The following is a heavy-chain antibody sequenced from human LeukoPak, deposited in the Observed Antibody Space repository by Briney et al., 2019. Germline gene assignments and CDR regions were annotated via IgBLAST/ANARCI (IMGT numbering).Heavy chain of an antibody. CDR3: ARDCSSWNDAFDI. CDR2: IKQDGSEK. CDR1: GFTFSSYA. V-gene: IGHV3-7*01. D-gene: IGHD6-13*01. Sequence: PGRSLRLSCAASGFTFSSYAMHWVRQAPGKGLEWVANIKQDGSEKYYVDSVKGRFTISRDNAKNSLYLQMNSLRAEDTAVYYCARDCSSWNDAFDIWGQGTMVTVSS. J-gene: IGHJ3*02.